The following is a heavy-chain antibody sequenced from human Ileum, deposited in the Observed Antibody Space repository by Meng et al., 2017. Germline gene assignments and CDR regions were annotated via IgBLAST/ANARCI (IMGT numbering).Heavy chain of an antibody. Sequence: GESLKTSCAASGFTFSNYSMNWVRPAPGKGLEWVSSISSSSSYIYYADSVKGRFTISRDNAKNSLYLQMNSLSAEDTAVYYCARAPDYGDYVGYFQHWGQGTLVTVSS. D-gene: IGHD4-17*01. CDR3: ARAPDYGDYVGYFQH. CDR2: ISSSSSYI. V-gene: IGHV3-21*01. CDR1: GFTFSNYS. J-gene: IGHJ1*01.